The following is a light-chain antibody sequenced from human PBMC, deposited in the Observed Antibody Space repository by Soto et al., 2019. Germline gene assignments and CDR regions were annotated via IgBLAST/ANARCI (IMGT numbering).Light chain of an antibody. J-gene: IGKJ5*01. CDR2: DAS. CDR1: QGISSR. V-gene: IGKV1-5*01. CDR3: QQYNSYSIT. Sequence: DIQMTQSPSTLSASVGDRVTITCRASQGISSRLAWYQQKPGKAPKLLIYDASSLESGVPSRFSGSGSGTEFTLTISSLQPDDFATYYCQQYNSYSITFGQGTRLEIK.